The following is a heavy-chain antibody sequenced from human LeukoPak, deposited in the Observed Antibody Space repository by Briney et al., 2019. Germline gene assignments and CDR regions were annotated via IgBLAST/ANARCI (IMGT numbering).Heavy chain of an antibody. Sequence: PGGSLRLSCAASAFSFSTYWMNWVRQAPGKGLEWVANIKKDGSEKNYVDSVEGRFTISRDNAKNSLYLQMNSLRAEDTAVYYCAKGRYTPDPWGQGTLVTVSS. V-gene: IGHV3-7*01. CDR1: AFSFSTYW. J-gene: IGHJ5*02. CDR2: IKKDGSEK. D-gene: IGHD5-18*01. CDR3: AKGRYTPDP.